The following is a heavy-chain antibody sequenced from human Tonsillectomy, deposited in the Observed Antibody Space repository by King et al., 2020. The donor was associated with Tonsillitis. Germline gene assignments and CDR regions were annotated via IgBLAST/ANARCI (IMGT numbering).Heavy chain of an antibody. CDR2: IYSGSFT. D-gene: IGHD3-10*01. J-gene: IGHJ4*02. CDR3: AGALRDSYGSGREYFDY. Sequence: EVQLVESGGGLIQPGGSLRLSCAASGFTVSNNYMSNYMTWVRQAPGKGLEWVSFIYSGSFTYYADSVKGRFTISRDNSKNTLFLQMNSLRAEDTAVYYCAGALRDSYGSGREYFDYWGQGTLVTVSS. CDR1: GFTVSNNYMSNY. V-gene: IGHV3-53*01.